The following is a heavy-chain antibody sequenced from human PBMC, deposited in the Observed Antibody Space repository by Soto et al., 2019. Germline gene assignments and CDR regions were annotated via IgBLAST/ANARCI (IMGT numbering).Heavy chain of an antibody. CDR3: AKDHCGGDCYSEPYFDS. D-gene: IGHD2-21*02. J-gene: IGHJ4*02. CDR2: IWYDGSNK. Sequence: QVLVVESGGGVVQPGRSLRLSCAASGFTFSTYGMHWVRQAPGKGLEWVAVIWYDGSNKYYADSVKGRFTISRDNSKNMVYLQMNSLRAEDTAVYYCAKDHCGGDCYSEPYFDSWGQGTLVTVSS. CDR1: GFTFSTYG. V-gene: IGHV3-33*06.